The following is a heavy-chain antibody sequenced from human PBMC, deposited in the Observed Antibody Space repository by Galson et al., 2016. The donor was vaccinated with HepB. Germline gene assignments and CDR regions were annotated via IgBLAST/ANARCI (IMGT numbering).Heavy chain of an antibody. Sequence: SLRLSCAASGFSVSTTYMAWVRQSPGKGLESVSAIFSGGTTFYADSLMGRFTISRDNAKNSLYLQMNSLRAEDTAVYYCARKLRGYSSYLDVWGKGTTVTVSS. V-gene: IGHV3-53*01. CDR1: GFSVSTTY. J-gene: IGHJ6*03. D-gene: IGHD5-18*01. CDR2: IFSGGTT. CDR3: ARKLRGYSSYLDV.